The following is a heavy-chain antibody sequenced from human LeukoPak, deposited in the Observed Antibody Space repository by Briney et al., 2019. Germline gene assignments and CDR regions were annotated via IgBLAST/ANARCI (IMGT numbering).Heavy chain of an antibody. CDR3: AKSAGYCSSPSCEIDY. Sequence: GGSLRLSCAASGFRFSIYAMSWVRQAPGRGXXXXXXXSRSGDSTYYAGSVKGRFTISRDNSKNTLYLQMNSLRAEDTAVYYCAKSAGYCSSPSCEIDYWGQGTLVTVSS. CDR2: XSRSGDST. D-gene: IGHD2-2*01. J-gene: IGHJ4*02. CDR1: GFRFSIYA. V-gene: IGHV3-23*01.